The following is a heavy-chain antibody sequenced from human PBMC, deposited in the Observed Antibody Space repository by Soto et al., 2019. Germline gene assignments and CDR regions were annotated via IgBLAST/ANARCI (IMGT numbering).Heavy chain of an antibody. Sequence: PXETLSLTCNFSVGSISNYYWTCVRHSPEKGLEWIGYMYYNGNINYNPSLKSRVTISIDTSKNQFSLTLKSVTAADTAVYYCASGGNWFEPWGQGGLVIVS. CDR2: MYYNGNI. J-gene: IGHJ5*02. V-gene: IGHV4-59*01. CDR1: VGSISNYY. D-gene: IGHD3-16*01. CDR3: ASGGNWFEP.